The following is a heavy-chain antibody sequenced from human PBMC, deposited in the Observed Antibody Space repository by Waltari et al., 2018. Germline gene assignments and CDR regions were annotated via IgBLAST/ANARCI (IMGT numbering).Heavy chain of an antibody. V-gene: IGHV1-18*01. CDR2: ISAYNGNT. D-gene: IGHD3-22*01. J-gene: IGHJ3*02. Sequence: QVQLVQSGAEVKKPGASVKVSCKASGYTFTSYGISWVRQAPGQGLEWMGWISAYNGNTNYAQKLQGRVTMTTDTSTSTAYMELRSLRSDDTAVYYCAREWGRITMKEGWDAFDIWGQGTMVTVSS. CDR3: AREWGRITMKEGWDAFDI. CDR1: GYTFTSYG.